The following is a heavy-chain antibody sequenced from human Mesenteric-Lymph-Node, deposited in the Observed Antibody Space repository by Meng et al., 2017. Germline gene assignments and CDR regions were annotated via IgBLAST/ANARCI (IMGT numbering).Heavy chain of an antibody. V-gene: IGHV3-7*01. D-gene: IGHD1-26*01. Sequence: GESLKISCAASGFTSSDYWMSWVRRAPGKGLEWVANIKHYGGGVSYLASVEGRFTISRDNAKNSLFLQMNTLRVDDTAVYYCARGGNGGSFSDWGQGTLVTVSS. CDR1: GFTSSDYW. CDR3: ARGGNGGSFSD. J-gene: IGHJ4*02. CDR2: IKHYGGGV.